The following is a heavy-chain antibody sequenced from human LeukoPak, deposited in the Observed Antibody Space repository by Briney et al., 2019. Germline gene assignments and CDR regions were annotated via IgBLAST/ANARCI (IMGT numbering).Heavy chain of an antibody. CDR2: IYYSGST. CDR1: GGSFSGFY. J-gene: IGHJ4*02. Sequence: KPSETLSLTCAVYGGSFSGFYWGWIRQPPGRGLDWIGSIYYSGSTYCNPSLKSRVTISVDTSKNQFSLKLSSVTAADTAVYYCARHIEYYYDSSGLFDSWGQGTLVTVSS. D-gene: IGHD3-22*01. V-gene: IGHV4-39*01. CDR3: ARHIEYYYDSSGLFDS.